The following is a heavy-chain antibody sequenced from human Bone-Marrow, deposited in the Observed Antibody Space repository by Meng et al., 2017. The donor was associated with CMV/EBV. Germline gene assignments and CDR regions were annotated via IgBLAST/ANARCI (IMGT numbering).Heavy chain of an antibody. Sequence: ASVKVSCKASGYTFTGYYMHWVRQAPGQGLEWMGWINPNSGDTNYAQKFQGRVTMTRDTSISTAYMELSRLRSDDTAVYYCAREGSPLWSDAFDIWGQGTMVTVSS. CDR2: INPNSGDT. J-gene: IGHJ3*02. D-gene: IGHD2-21*01. V-gene: IGHV1-2*02. CDR3: AREGSPLWSDAFDI. CDR1: GYTFTGYY.